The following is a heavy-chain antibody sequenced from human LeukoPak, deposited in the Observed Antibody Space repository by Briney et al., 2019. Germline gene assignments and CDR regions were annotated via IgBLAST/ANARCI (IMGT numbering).Heavy chain of an antibody. Sequence: GGSLRLSCVASGFTFSNYAMSWVRQAPGKGLEWVSAISGSGGSTYYADSVKGRFTISRDNSKNTLYLQMNSLRAEDTAVYYCAKDLIGYSGYDRYYYYGMDVWGQGTTVTVSS. CDR3: AKDLIGYSGYDRYYYYGMDV. CDR2: ISGSGGST. CDR1: GFTFSNYA. J-gene: IGHJ6*02. V-gene: IGHV3-23*01. D-gene: IGHD5-12*01.